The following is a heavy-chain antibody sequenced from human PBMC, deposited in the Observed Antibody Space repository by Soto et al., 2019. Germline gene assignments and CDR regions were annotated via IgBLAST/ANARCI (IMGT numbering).Heavy chain of an antibody. Sequence: ASVKVSCKASGYTFTSYGISWVRQAPGQGLEWMGWISAYNGNTNYAQKLQGRVTMTTDTSTSTAYMELRSLRSDDTAVFYCARGGCTNGVCYLGYWGQGTLVTVSS. CDR1: GYTFTSYG. CDR2: ISAYNGNT. CDR3: ARGGCTNGVCYLGY. J-gene: IGHJ4*02. D-gene: IGHD2-8*01. V-gene: IGHV1-18*01.